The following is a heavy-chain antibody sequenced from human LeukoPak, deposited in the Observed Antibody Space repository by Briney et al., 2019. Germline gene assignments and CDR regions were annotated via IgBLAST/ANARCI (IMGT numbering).Heavy chain of an antibody. CDR3: ATVSVVPAAMGFDY. J-gene: IGHJ4*02. CDR1: GHTLTELS. V-gene: IGHV1-24*01. D-gene: IGHD2-2*01. Sequence: ASVKVSCKVSGHTLTELSTHWVRQAPGKGLEWMGGFDPEDGETIYAQKFQGRVTMTEDTSTDTAYMELSSLRSEDTAVYYCATVSVVPAAMGFDYWGQGTLVTVSS. CDR2: FDPEDGET.